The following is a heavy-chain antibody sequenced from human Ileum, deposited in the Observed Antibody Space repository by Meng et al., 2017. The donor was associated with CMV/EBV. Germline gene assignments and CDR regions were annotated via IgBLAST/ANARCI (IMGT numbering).Heavy chain of an antibody. CDR1: GFTFSSFS. CDR2: ISSISHYI. Sequence: GGSLRLSCAASGFTFSSFSMNWVRQAPGKGLEWVSTISSISHYIYYADSVRGRFTISRDNAKNSVYLQMNSLRAEDTAVYYCARDLSRQQPLGFDYWGQGTTVTVSS. CDR3: ARDLSRQQPLGFDY. J-gene: IGHJ4*02. V-gene: IGHV3-21*01. D-gene: IGHD6-6*01.